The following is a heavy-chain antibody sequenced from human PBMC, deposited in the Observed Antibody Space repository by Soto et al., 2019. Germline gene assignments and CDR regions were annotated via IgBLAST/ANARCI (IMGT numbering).Heavy chain of an antibody. D-gene: IGHD3-10*01. V-gene: IGHV2-5*02. CDR3: AXXXXXYGLGRERANYFDP. Sequence: QITLKESGPTLVRPTQTLTLTCTFSGFSLSTTGVGVGWIRQPPGKALEWLALIYWDDDKRYSPSLKSRLTTXXXXSXXXXXLXXXXXXXXXXXTYYCAXXXXXYGLGRERANYFDPWGQGTLVTVSS. J-gene: IGHJ5*02. CDR1: GFSLSTTGVG. CDR2: IYWDDDK.